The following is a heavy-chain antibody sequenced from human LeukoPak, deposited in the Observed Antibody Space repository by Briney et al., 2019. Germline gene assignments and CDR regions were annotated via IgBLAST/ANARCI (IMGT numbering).Heavy chain of an antibody. Sequence: ASVKVSCKASGYTFIRYAINWLRQVPGQGLEWMGWINMYTANPAYAQGFTERFVFSLDTSVSTAYLEISNLKAEDTAVYYCARHDNDDDFDYWGQGTQVTVSS. CDR2: INMYTANP. CDR3: ARHDNDDDFDY. D-gene: IGHD3-16*01. J-gene: IGHJ4*02. CDR1: GYTFIRYA. V-gene: IGHV7-4-1*02.